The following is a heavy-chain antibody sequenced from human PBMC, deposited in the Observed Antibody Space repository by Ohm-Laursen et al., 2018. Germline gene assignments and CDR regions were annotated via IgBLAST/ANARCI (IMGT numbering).Heavy chain of an antibody. Sequence: SDTLSLTCSVSGGSISSYYWSWIRQSPGKGLEWIGYIFYSGSSNYNPSLKSRVTISVDTSKNQFSLKLSSVTAADTAVYYCVRGWGYFDYWGQRTLVTVSS. J-gene: IGHJ4*02. CDR2: IFYSGSS. D-gene: IGHD2-15*01. CDR1: GGSISSYY. V-gene: IGHV4-59*07. CDR3: VRGWGYFDY.